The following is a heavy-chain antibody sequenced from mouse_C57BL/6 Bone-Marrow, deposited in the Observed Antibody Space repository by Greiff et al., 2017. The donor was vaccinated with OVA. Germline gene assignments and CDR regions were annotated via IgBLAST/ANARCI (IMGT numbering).Heavy chain of an antibody. CDR2: IYPGSGNT. D-gene: IGHD2-5*01. J-gene: IGHJ2*01. CDR1: GYTFTDYY. Sequence: QVQLKQSGAELVRPGASVKLSCKASGYTFTDYYINWVKQRPGQGLEWIARIYPGSGNTYYNEKFKGKATLTAEKSSSTAYMQLSSLTSEDSAVYFCARGGYSNYPWGQGTTLTVSS. CDR3: ARGGYSNYP. V-gene: IGHV1-76*01.